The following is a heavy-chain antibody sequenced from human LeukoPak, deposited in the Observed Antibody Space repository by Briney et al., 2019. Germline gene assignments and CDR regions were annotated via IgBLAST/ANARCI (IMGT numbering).Heavy chain of an antibody. Sequence: GGSLRLSCAASGFTFSSYSMNWVRQAPGKGLEWVSSISSSSSYIYYADSVKGRFTISRDNAKNSLYLQMNGLRAEDTAVYYCALPSFMYSSSSGGYWGQGTLVTVSS. CDR1: GFTFSSYS. V-gene: IGHV3-21*01. CDR3: ALPSFMYSSSSGGY. CDR2: ISSSSSYI. J-gene: IGHJ4*02. D-gene: IGHD6-6*01.